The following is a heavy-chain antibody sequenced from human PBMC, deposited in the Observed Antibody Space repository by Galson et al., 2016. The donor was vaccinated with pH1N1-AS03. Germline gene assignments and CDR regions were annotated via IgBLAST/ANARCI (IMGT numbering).Heavy chain of an antibody. CDR3: ARATAVGPPYFDY. J-gene: IGHJ4*02. CDR1: TDSINSYF. Sequence: LSLTCSVSTDSINSYFWSWIRQPPGRGLEWIGSIYSIGGTNYNPSLESRITISVETSKSQFSLKLRSVTAADTAVYYCARATAVGPPYFDYWGQGTVATVSS. V-gene: IGHV4-59*01. D-gene: IGHD6-13*01. CDR2: IYSIGGT.